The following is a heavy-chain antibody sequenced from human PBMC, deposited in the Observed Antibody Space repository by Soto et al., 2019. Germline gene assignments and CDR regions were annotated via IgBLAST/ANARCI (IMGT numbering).Heavy chain of an antibody. CDR2: IYYSKST. J-gene: IGHJ4*02. Sequence: PSETLSLTCTVSGGSISSGGYYWSWIRQHPGKGLEWIGYIYYSKSTYYNPSLKSRVTISLDTSKNQFSLKLTSVTAADTAVYYCAKENWANPDSWGQGTLVTVSS. CDR3: AKENWANPDS. CDR1: GGSISSGGYY. D-gene: IGHD7-27*01. V-gene: IGHV4-31*03.